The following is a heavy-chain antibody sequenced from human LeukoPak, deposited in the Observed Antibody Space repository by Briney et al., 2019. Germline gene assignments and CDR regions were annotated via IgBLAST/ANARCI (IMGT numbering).Heavy chain of an antibody. D-gene: IGHD2/OR15-2a*01. Sequence: PGGSLRLSCAASGFSFSSYTMSWVRQAPGKGLEWVSAISGSGGNTYFADSVKGRFTISRDNSKNTLYLQMNSLRAEDTAIYYCAKKGGLSLKGAGSNSYSNTNAFDMWGQGTMVTVSS. J-gene: IGHJ3*02. CDR1: GFSFSSYT. CDR3: AKKGGLSLKGAGSNSYSNTNAFDM. V-gene: IGHV3-23*01. CDR2: ISGSGGNT.